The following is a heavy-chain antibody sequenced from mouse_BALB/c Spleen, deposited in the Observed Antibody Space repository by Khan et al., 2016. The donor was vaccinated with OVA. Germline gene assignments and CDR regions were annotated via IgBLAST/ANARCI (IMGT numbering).Heavy chain of an antibody. CDR3: GRLEDI. Sequence: QVQLKESGPGLVAPSQSLSITCTVSGFSLTSYGVHWVRQPPGKGLEWLGVIWAGGSTHYNSALMSRLSISKDNSKSQVFVKMNSLQTDDTAMYYCGRLEDIWGQGTTLTVSS. D-gene: IGHD1-3*01. V-gene: IGHV2-9*02. CDR1: GFSLTSYG. J-gene: IGHJ2*01. CDR2: IWAGGST.